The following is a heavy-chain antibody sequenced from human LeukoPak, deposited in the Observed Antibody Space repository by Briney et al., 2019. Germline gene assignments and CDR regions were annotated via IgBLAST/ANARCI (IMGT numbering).Heavy chain of an antibody. CDR2: IYTGGST. J-gene: IGHJ4*02. V-gene: IGHV3-66*02. Sequence: GGSLRLSCVVSGFTVSSNHMNWVRQAPGKGLEWVSIIYTGGSTDYADSVKGRFTISRDNSKNTLYLQMHSLGAEDTAVFFSARFYSSGYSFDYWGQGTLVTVSS. CDR3: ARFYSSGYSFDY. CDR1: GFTVSSNH. D-gene: IGHD3-22*01.